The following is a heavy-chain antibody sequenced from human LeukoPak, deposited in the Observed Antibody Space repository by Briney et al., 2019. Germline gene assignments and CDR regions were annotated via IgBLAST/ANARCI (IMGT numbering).Heavy chain of an antibody. D-gene: IGHD2-2*01. CDR1: GFTFSYYG. V-gene: IGHV3-23*01. Sequence: PGGSLRLSCAASGFTFSYYGMSWVRQAPGKGLEWVSGISGSGGSTYYADSVKGRFTISRDNSKNTLYLQMNSLRAEDRAVYYCAKANTDILAVPDAWSDYWGQGILVTVSS. CDR3: AKANTDILAVPDAWSDY. J-gene: IGHJ4*02. CDR2: ISGSGGST.